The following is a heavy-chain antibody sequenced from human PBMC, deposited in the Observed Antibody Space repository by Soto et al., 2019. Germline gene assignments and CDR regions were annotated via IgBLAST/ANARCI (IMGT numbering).Heavy chain of an antibody. V-gene: IGHV3-21*01. CDR2: IRGFSPYT. CDR3: ARESEDLTSNFDY. Sequence: GGSLRLSCVASGFTFRSYTMNWVRQAPGKGLEWVSAIRGFSPYTFYADSMKGRFTVTRDNAKNSVYLEMNSLSAEDTALYYCARESEDLTSNFDYWGQGTLVTVSS. CDR1: GFTFRSYT. J-gene: IGHJ4*02.